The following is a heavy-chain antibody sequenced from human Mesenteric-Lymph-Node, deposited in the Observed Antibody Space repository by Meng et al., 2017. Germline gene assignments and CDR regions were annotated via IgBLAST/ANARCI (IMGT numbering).Heavy chain of an antibody. V-gene: IGHV4-61*02. CDR2: MYTSGST. D-gene: IGHD4-23*01. J-gene: IGHJ4*02. Sequence: SETLSLTCTVSGASISSGSYYWSWIRQSAGKGLEWIGRMYTSGSTDYNPSLKSRLTISVDTSKNQFSLKLNSVTAADTAVYYCARGAAVALDYWGQGTLVTVSS. CDR3: ARGAAVALDY. CDR1: GASISSGSYY.